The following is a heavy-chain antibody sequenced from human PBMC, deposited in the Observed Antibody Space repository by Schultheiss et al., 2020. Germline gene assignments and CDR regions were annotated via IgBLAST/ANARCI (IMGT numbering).Heavy chain of an antibody. CDR1: GFTFSSYA. J-gene: IGHJ5*02. D-gene: IGHD1-1*01. V-gene: IGHV3-23*01. Sequence: GESLKISCAASGFTFSSYAMSWVRQAPGKGLEWVSAISGSGGSTYYADSVKGRFTISRDNSKNTLYLQMNSLRAEDTAVYYCARDSSKLGFDPWGQGTLVTVSS. CDR2: ISGSGGST. CDR3: ARDSSKLGFDP.